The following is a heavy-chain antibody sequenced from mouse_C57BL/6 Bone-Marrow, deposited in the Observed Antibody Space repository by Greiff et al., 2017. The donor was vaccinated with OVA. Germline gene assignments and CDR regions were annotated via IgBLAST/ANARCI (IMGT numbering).Heavy chain of an antibody. CDR1: GYTFTSYW. CDR2: IYPGNSDT. J-gene: IGHJ3*01. CDR3: TRDDYGSSPPWFAY. D-gene: IGHD1-1*01. Sequence: DVKLQESGTVLARPGASVKMSCKTSGYTFTSYWMHWVKQRPGQGLEWIGAIYPGNSDTSYNQKFKGKAKLTAVTSASTAYMELSSLTNEDSAVYCGTRDDYGSSPPWFAYWGQGTLVTVSA. V-gene: IGHV1-5*01.